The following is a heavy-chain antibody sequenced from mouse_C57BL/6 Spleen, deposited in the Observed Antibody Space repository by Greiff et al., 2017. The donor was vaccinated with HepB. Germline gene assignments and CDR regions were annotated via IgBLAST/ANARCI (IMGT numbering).Heavy chain of an antibody. J-gene: IGHJ4*01. CDR2: IHPKSGST. V-gene: IGHV1-64*01. CDR3: ARGGLLEGAMDY. Sequence: QVQLQQPGAELVKPGASVKLSCKASGYTFTSYWMHWVKQRPGQGLEWIGMIHPKSGSTNYNEKFKSKATLTVDKSSSTAYMQLSSLTSEDSAVYYCARGGLLEGAMDYWGQGTSVTVSS. CDR1: GYTFTSYW. D-gene: IGHD2-3*01.